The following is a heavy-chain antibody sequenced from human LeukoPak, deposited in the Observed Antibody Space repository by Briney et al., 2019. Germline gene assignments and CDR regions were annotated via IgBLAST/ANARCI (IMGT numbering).Heavy chain of an antibody. J-gene: IGHJ6*02. CDR1: GFTFSSYA. CDR2: ISSNGGST. V-gene: IGHV3-64*01. CDR3: ARGKRVSLPQYGMDV. Sequence: GGSLRLSCAASGFTFSSYAMHWVRQAPGKGLEYVSAISSNGGSTYYANSVKGRFTISRDNSKNTLYLQMGSLRAEDMAVYYRARGKRVSLPQYGMDVWGQGTTVTVSS.